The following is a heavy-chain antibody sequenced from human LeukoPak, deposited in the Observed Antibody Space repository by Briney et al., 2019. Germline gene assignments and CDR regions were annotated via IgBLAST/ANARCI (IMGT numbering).Heavy chain of an antibody. V-gene: IGHV5-51*01. CDR3: ARRRRTSSPDGFDI. Sequence: GESLKISCKGFGYNFTTYWIGWVRQMPGKGLECMGIIYPGDSDTRYSPSFEGQVTISGDKSIYTAYLQWSSLKASDTAIYYCARRRRTSSPDGFDIWGQGTMVTVFS. CDR1: GYNFTTYW. CDR2: IYPGDSDT. J-gene: IGHJ3*02. D-gene: IGHD1-14*01.